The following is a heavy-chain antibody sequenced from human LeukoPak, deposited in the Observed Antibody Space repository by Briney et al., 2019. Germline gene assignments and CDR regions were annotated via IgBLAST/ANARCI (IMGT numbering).Heavy chain of an antibody. CDR3: ARYYCGRTSCCFDF. V-gene: IGHV4-30-4*08. D-gene: IGHD2-2*01. Sequence: RTSETLSLTCTVSGGSISSGDYYWSWIRQPPGKGLGWIGYIYYSGSSYYNPSLKSRVTTSVDTSNNQFSLRLSSLTAADTAVYYCARYYCGRTSCCFDFWGRGTLVTVSS. CDR2: IYYSGSS. CDR1: GGSISSGDYY. J-gene: IGHJ2*01.